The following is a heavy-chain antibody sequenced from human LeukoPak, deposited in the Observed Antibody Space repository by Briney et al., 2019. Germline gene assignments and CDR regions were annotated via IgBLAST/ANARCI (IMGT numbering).Heavy chain of an antibody. V-gene: IGHV3-7*01. CDR3: ARVGSDLYRGAFDI. CDR1: GFTFSSYW. J-gene: IGHJ3*02. D-gene: IGHD6-19*01. Sequence: PGGSLRLSCAASGFTFSSYWITWVRQAQGKGLEWVANIKQDGSERYYVDSVKGRFTISRDNAKNSLYLQLNILRAEDTAVYFCARVGSDLYRGAFDIWGQGTMVTVSS. CDR2: IKQDGSER.